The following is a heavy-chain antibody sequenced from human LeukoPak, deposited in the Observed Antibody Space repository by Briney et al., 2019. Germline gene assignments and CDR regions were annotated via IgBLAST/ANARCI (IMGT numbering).Heavy chain of an antibody. Sequence: SETLSLTCTVSGGSISSYYWSWIRQPPGKGLEWIGYIYYSGSTNYNPSLTSRVTISVDTSKNQFSLKLSSVTGADTAVYYCAASYYDFWSGYPPGGFDYWGQGTLVTVSS. CDR3: AASYYDFWSGYPPGGFDY. J-gene: IGHJ4*02. CDR2: IYYSGST. D-gene: IGHD3-3*01. V-gene: IGHV4-59*08. CDR1: GGSISSYY.